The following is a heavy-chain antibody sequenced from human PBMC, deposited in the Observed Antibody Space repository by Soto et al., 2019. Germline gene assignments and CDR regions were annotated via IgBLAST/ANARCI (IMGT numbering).Heavy chain of an antibody. D-gene: IGHD6-13*01. Sequence: EVQLVESGGGLVQPGGSLRLSCAASGFTFTGYWMHWVRQAPGMGLVWVSRINSDGSSTNYADSVKGRFTISRDNGKNMVYLQMNSLRAEDTGVYYCASGLVEYSSSWFDYWGQGTPVTVSS. CDR1: GFTFTGYW. J-gene: IGHJ5*01. CDR2: INSDGSST. V-gene: IGHV3-74*01. CDR3: ASGLVEYSSSWFDY.